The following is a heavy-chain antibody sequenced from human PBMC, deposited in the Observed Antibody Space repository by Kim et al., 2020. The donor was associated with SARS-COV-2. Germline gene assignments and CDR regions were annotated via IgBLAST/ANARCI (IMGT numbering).Heavy chain of an antibody. D-gene: IGHD6-19*01. J-gene: IGHJ4*02. CDR1: GDSISSGDHY. V-gene: IGHV4-39*01. CDR3: ARRGAVAGNPLFDY. Sequence: SETLSLTCTVSGDSISSGDHYWTWIRQSPGKGLEWIGSVFYSGRTYYSPSLRSRMSISADTSKNQFSLRLTSVTAADTASYYCARRGAVAGNPLFDYWGQGILVTVSS. CDR2: VFYSGRT.